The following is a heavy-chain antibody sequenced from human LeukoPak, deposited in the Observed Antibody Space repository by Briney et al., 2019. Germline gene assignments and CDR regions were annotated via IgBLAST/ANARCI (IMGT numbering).Heavy chain of an antibody. CDR3: ARRAYSAAYWKHFDY. J-gene: IGHJ4*02. Sequence: GSLRLSCAASGFTFSSYWMSWVRQAPGKGLEWIGSIYYHENTYYNSSLKSRVTISVDTSKNQFSLKLNSVTAADTAVYFCARRAYSAAYWKHFDYWGQGTLATVSS. V-gene: IGHV4-39*01. CDR1: GFTFSSYW. CDR2: IYYHENT. D-gene: IGHD1-1*01.